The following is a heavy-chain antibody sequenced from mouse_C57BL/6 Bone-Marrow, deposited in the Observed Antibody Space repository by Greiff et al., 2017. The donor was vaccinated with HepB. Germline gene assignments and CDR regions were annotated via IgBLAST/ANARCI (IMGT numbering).Heavy chain of an antibody. CDR1: GYTFTSYW. D-gene: IGHD1-1*01. CDR3: ARSSHYYGSSYFDY. CDR2: IYPSDSET. V-gene: IGHV1-61*01. Sequence: QVQLQQPGAELVRPGSSVKLSCKASGYTFTSYWMDWVTQRPGQGLEWIGNIYPSDSETHYNQKFKDKATLTVDKSSSTAYMQLSSLTSEDSAVYYCARSSHYYGSSYFDYWGQGTTLTVSS. J-gene: IGHJ2*01.